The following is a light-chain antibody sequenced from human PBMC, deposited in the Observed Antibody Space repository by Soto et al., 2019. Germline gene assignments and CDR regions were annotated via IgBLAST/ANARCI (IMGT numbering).Light chain of an antibody. CDR2: AAS. CDR1: QDIAHY. CDR3: QQYTDYPRT. V-gene: IGKV1-16*02. Sequence: DIQMTQSPSSLSASVGDRVTITCRASQDIAHYLAWFQQKPGKAPKSLIYAASRLESGVPSKFSGSGSGTDFTLTITSLQPEDFATYYCQQYTDYPRTFGQGNKLEVK. J-gene: IGKJ2*01.